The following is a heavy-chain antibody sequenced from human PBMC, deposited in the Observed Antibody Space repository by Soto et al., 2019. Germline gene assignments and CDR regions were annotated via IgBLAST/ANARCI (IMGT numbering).Heavy chain of an antibody. J-gene: IGHJ5*02. Sequence: EVQLVPSGAEVKKPGESLKISCKGSGYSFTSYWIGWVRQMPGKGLEWMGIIYPGDSDTKYSPSFQGQVTISADKSISTAYLQWSSLKASDSAMYYCARRIREKATPGYWFDPWGQGTLVTVSS. CDR3: ARRIREKATPGYWFDP. V-gene: IGHV5-51*01. D-gene: IGHD5-12*01. CDR1: GYSFTSYW. CDR2: IYPGDSDT.